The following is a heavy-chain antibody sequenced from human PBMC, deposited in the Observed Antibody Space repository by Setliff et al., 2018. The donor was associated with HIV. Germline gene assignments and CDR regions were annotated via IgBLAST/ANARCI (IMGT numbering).Heavy chain of an antibody. J-gene: IGHJ4*02. D-gene: IGHD3-10*01. V-gene: IGHV4-59*11. CDR3: ARGRGVIKEKPFDE. Sequence: SETLSLTCNVSSYSISSHYWSWIRQPPLKGLEWSGCIYYRGGTNCNPSLKSRVTISVDTSKNQFSLRLSSVTAADTAVYYCARGRGVIKEKPFDEWGQGTLVTVSS. CDR2: IYYRGGT. CDR1: SYSISSHY.